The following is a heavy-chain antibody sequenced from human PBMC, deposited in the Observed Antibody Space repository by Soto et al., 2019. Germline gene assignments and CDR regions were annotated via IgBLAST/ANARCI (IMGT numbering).Heavy chain of an antibody. CDR1: GGSISDFY. CDR2: MYYSGST. Sequence: SEILSLTCSVSGGSISDFYWGWIRQPPGRGLEWVAYMYYSGSTKSNPSLKSRVNISVDMSKKEFSLKLSSVTAADTAAYHCARGFFDSSGPGVAFDIWGPGTMVTVSS. V-gene: IGHV4-59*01. CDR3: ARGFFDSSGPGVAFDI. J-gene: IGHJ3*02. D-gene: IGHD3-22*01.